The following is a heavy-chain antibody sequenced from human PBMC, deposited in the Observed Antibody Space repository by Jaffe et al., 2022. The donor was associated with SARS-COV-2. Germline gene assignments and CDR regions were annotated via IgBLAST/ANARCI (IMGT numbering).Heavy chain of an antibody. Sequence: EVQLLESGGGLVQPGGSLRLSCAASGFTFSSYAMSWVRQAPGKGLEWVSAISGSGGSTYYADSVKGRFTISRDNSKNTLYLQMNSLRAEDTAVYYCAKDLEGKWALRGNIPNYWGQGTLVTVSS. V-gene: IGHV3-23*01. CDR3: AKDLEGKWALRGNIPNY. D-gene: IGHD2-21*01. CDR1: GFTFSSYA. J-gene: IGHJ4*02. CDR2: ISGSGGST.